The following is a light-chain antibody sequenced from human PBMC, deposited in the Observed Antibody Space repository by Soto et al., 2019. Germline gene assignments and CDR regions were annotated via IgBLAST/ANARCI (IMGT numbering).Light chain of an antibody. V-gene: IGKV3-20*01. J-gene: IGKJ2*01. Sequence: EIVLTQSPGTLSLSPGERAILSCRASQSIRSSNLAWYQHKPGQAPRLLIYGASSRATGIPDRFSGSGSGTDFTLTISRLEPEDFAVYYCQQYGSSPYTFGQGTKLEIK. CDR2: GAS. CDR1: QSIRSSN. CDR3: QQYGSSPYT.